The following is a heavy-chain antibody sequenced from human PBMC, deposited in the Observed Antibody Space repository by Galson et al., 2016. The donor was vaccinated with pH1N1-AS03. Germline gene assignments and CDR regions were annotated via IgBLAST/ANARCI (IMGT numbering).Heavy chain of an antibody. J-gene: IGHJ3*02. CDR1: GYTFSTYG. V-gene: IGHV1-18*04. D-gene: IGHD2-15*01. CDR3: ARDRGFLPDTFDI. CDR2: ISGYDDDT. Sequence: SVKVSCKASGYTFSTYGVSWVRQAPGQGLEWMGWISGYDDDTNYAQNVAGRVTMTTDKSTSTVYVELRSLRSDDTAVYYCARDRGFLPDTFDIWGQGTWVAVSS.